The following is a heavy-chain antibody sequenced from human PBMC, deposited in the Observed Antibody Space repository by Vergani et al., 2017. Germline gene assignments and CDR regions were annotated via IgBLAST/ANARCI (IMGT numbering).Heavy chain of an antibody. J-gene: IGHJ6*03. CDR3: ARVQELYDFWSGYRVRYYYYMDV. Sequence: QVQLQQWGAGLLKPSETLSPTCAVYGGSFSGYYWSWIRQPPGKGLEWFGEIKHSGSTNYNRSLKTRVTISVDTSKNQFSLKLSSVTAADTAVYYCARVQELYDFWSGYRVRYYYYMDVWGKGTTVTVSS. D-gene: IGHD3-3*01. V-gene: IGHV4-34*01. CDR1: GGSFSGYY. CDR2: IKHSGST.